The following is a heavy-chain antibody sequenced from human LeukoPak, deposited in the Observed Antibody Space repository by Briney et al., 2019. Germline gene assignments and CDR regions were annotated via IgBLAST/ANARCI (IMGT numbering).Heavy chain of an antibody. CDR2: IWYDGSNK. CDR3: ARPHDSSGYYRYWFDY. CDR1: GFTFSSYG. D-gene: IGHD3-22*01. J-gene: IGHJ4*02. V-gene: IGHV3-33*01. Sequence: SGGSLRLSCAASGFTFSSYGMHWVRQAPGKGLEWVAAIWYDGSNKYYADSVKGRFTISRDNSKNTLYLQMNSLRAEDTAVYYCARPHDSSGYYRYWFDYWGQGTLVTVSS.